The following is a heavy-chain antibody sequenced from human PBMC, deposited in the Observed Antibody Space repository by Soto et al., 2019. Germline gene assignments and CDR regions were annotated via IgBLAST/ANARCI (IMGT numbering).Heavy chain of an antibody. Sequence: QVQLMESGGGVVQPGRSLRLSCVVSSFISGSYGIHWVRQAPGKGLEWVAVIWLPGDNKEYADSVKGRFTVYRDNSKNTIYLQMNTLRVDDTAIYYCARDPGNDAAIDYWGQGTLVTVSS. J-gene: IGHJ4*02. V-gene: IGHV3-33*01. CDR2: IWLPGDNK. CDR1: SFISGSYG. D-gene: IGHD1-1*01. CDR3: ARDPGNDAAIDY.